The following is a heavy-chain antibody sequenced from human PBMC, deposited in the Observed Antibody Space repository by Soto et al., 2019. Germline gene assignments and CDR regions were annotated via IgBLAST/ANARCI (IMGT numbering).Heavy chain of an antibody. J-gene: IGHJ5*02. Sequence: QVQLQESGPGLVKPSETLSLTCTVSGGSISSYYWSWIRQPPGKGLEWIGYIYYSGSTNYNPSLKSRVTISVDTSKNQFSLKLSSVTAADTAVYYCARVGSSSPSLSYNWFDPWGQGTLVTVSS. CDR3: ARVGSSSPSLSYNWFDP. CDR2: IYYSGST. V-gene: IGHV4-59*01. D-gene: IGHD6-6*01. CDR1: GGSISSYY.